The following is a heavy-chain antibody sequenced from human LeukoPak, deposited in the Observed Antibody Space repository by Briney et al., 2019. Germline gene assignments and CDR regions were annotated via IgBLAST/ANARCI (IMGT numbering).Heavy chain of an antibody. V-gene: IGHV3-33*01. D-gene: IGHD1-1*01. CDR2: IWYDGSNK. Sequence: PGGSLRLSCAASGFTFSSYGMHWVRQAPGKGLEWVAVIWYDGSNKYYAGSVKGRFTISRDNSKNTLFLQMNSLRAEDTAVYYCARCAERIHDPENYFDYWGQGTLVTVSS. J-gene: IGHJ4*02. CDR1: GFTFSSYG. CDR3: ARCAERIHDPENYFDY.